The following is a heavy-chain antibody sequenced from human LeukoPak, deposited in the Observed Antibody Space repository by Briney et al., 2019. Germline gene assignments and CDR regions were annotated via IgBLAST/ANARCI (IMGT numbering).Heavy chain of an antibody. CDR1: GFTVSSNY. D-gene: IGHD6-19*01. J-gene: IGHJ6*02. CDR2: IYSGGST. Sequence: PGGSLRLSCAASGFTVSSNYMSWVRQAPGKGLEWVSVIYSGGSTYYADSVKGRFTISRDNSKNTLYLQMNSLRAEDTAVYYCARGPYTSGWSNYGMDVWGQGTTVTVSS. CDR3: ARGPYTSGWSNYGMDV. V-gene: IGHV3-53*01.